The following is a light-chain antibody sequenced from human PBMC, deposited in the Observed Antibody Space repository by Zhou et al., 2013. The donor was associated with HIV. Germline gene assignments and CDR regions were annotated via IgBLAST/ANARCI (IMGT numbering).Light chain of an antibody. Sequence: DIHMTQSLSTLSASVGDRVIITCRASQSISTSLAWYQQKPGKAPKLLIYRASTLESGVPSRFSGSGSGTEFTLTIGSLQPDDFATYYCQQANGYPWTFGQGTRVEIK. J-gene: IGKJ1*01. CDR2: RAS. V-gene: IGKV1-5*03. CDR1: QSISTS. CDR3: QQANGYPWT.